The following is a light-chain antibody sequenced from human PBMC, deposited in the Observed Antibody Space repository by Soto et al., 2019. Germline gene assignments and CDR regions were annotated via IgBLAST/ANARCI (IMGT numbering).Light chain of an antibody. CDR2: GAS. CDR3: QQHNNWTPLT. J-gene: IGKJ4*01. CDR1: QSFSRS. Sequence: VVLSQSPATLSVNPGERDNVYCRASQSFSRSLAWYQQKPRQAPTPLLYGASTRTTGIPARFSGSGSGTEFTLTISSRQSEDFAVYFYQQHNNWTPLTFAG. V-gene: IGKV3-15*01.